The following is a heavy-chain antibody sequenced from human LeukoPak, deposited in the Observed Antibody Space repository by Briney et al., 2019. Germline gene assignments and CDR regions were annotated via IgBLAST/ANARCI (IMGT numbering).Heavy chain of an antibody. V-gene: IGHV4-59*01. CDR2: VASSGTS. J-gene: IGHJ5*02. CDR1: GDSLNNYY. Sequence: SETLSLTCTVSGDSLNNYYWTWIRQTPGKELEWIGFVASSGTSNYNPSLKSRVSISIDTSKNQFSLALTSVTPADTAVYYCARVVRGAVTSNWYDPWGQGTLVSVSS. D-gene: IGHD4-17*01. CDR3: ARVVRGAVTSNWYDP.